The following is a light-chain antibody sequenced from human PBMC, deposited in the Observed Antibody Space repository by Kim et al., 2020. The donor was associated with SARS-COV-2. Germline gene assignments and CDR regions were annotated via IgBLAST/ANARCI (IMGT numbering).Light chain of an antibody. J-gene: IGLJ3*02. Sequence: LDRTARITCHGTSLRSYFASWYQQKPGQAPVLVIYGKNNRPSGIPDRFSGSSSGNTASLTITGAQAEDEADYYCNSRDSSGNHLVFGGGTQLTVL. V-gene: IGLV3-19*01. CDR2: GKN. CDR1: SLRSYF. CDR3: NSRDSSGNHLV.